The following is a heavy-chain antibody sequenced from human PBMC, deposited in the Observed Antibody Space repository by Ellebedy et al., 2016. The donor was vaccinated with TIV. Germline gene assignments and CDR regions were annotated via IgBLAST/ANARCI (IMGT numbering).Heavy chain of an antibody. J-gene: IGHJ4*01. D-gene: IGHD3-22*01. CDR2: IHHSGST. CDR3: ARVGDDYDSSGYYPHHFDY. Sequence: MPSETLSLTCAVSGGSFSDYYWSWIRQPPGKGLEWLGEIHHSGSTNYSPSLKSRVTMSLDTSKNQFSLKLSFASAADTALYYCARVGDDYDSSGYYPHHFDYWGHGTLVTVSS. CDR1: GGSFSDYY. V-gene: IGHV4-34*01.